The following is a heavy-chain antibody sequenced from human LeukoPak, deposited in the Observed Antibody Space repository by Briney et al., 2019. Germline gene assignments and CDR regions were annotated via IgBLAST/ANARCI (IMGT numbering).Heavy chain of an antibody. V-gene: IGHV4-34*01. Sequence: PSETLSLTCAVYGGSFSGYYWSWIRQPPGKGLEWIGEINHSGSTNYNPSLKSRVTISVDTSKNQFSLKLSSVTAADTAVYYCAREGSARGVIIYDTFDYWGQGTLVTVSS. CDR1: GGSFSGYY. CDR2: INHSGST. D-gene: IGHD3-10*01. J-gene: IGHJ4*02. CDR3: AREGSARGVIIYDTFDY.